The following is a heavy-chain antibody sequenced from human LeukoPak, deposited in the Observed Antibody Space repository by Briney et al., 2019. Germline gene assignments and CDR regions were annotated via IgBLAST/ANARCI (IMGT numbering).Heavy chain of an antibody. CDR2: INTDGTNT. Sequence: GGSLRLSCAASGFTFSSYWMHWVRQVPGKGLVWVSRINTDGTNTTYADSVKGRFTMSRNNAKSRLYLQMNSLRAEDTAVYYCARGYSGTYRVDYWGQGTLVTVSS. CDR3: ARGYSGTYRVDY. CDR1: GFTFSSYW. D-gene: IGHD1-26*01. J-gene: IGHJ4*02. V-gene: IGHV3-74*01.